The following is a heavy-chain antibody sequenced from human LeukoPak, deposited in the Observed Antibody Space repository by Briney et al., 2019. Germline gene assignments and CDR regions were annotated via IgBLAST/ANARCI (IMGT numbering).Heavy chain of an antibody. J-gene: IGHJ4*02. CDR2: IHYSGSA. CDR3: ARDMGAPDYGSYSVDY. CDR1: GGSVSSGSYY. Sequence: LETLSLTCTVSGGSVSSGSYYWSWIRQPPGRGLEWIAYIHYSGSAAYNPSLKSRVTISRDMSTNQFSLKMTSVTAADTAVYFCARDMGAPDYGSYSVDYWGQGTLVTVSS. D-gene: IGHD4-23*01. V-gene: IGHV4-61*01.